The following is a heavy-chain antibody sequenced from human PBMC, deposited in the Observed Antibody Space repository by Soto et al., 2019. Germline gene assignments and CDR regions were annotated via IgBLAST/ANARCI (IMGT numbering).Heavy chain of an antibody. CDR1: GFTFSSYA. Sequence: QVQLVESGGGVVQPGRSLRLSCAASGFTFSSYAMHWVRQAPGKGLEWVAVISYDGSNKYYADSVKGRFNISRDNSKNTLYLQMNSLRAEDTAVYYCARDGRPNYYDSSGPYYYGMDVWGQGTTVTVSS. CDR3: ARDGRPNYYDSSGPYYYGMDV. V-gene: IGHV3-30-3*01. J-gene: IGHJ6*02. CDR2: ISYDGSNK. D-gene: IGHD3-22*01.